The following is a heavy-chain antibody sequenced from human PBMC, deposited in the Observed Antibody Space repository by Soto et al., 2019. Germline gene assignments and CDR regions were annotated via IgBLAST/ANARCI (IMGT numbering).Heavy chain of an antibody. CDR1: GFPFSSYG. D-gene: IGHD3-10*01. Sequence: SGGSLRLSCAASGFPFSSYGIHLVRQAPGKGLECVSSISSSSSYIYYADSVKGRFTISRDNAKTSLYLHMNSLRAEDTAVYYCARAAKFGELFSTFDPWGQGTLVNVCS. CDR3: ARAAKFGELFSTFDP. V-gene: IGHV3-21*01. CDR2: ISSSSSYI. J-gene: IGHJ5*02.